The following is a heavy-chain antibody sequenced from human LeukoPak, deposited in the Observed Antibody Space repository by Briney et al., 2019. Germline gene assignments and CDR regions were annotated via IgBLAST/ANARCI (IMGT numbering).Heavy chain of an antibody. V-gene: IGHV3-23*01. CDR2: ISGSGGST. CDR3: ARDLDSRGAFDI. CDR1: GFTFSSYA. Sequence: GGSLRLSCAASGFTFSSYAMSWVRQAPGKGLEWVSAISGSGGSTYYADSVKGRFTISRENAKNSLYLQMNSLRAGDTAVYYCARDLDSRGAFDIWGQGTMVTVSS. D-gene: IGHD4-11*01. J-gene: IGHJ3*02.